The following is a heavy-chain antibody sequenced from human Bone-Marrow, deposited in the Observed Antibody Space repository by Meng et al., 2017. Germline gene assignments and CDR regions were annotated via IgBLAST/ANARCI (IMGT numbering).Heavy chain of an antibody. CDR3: TSNRAMDV. Sequence: GESLKISCAASGFTFSSYSMNWVRQAPGKGLEWVSSISSSSSYIYYADSVKGRFTISRDNAKNSLYLQMNSLRVEDTAVYYCTSNRAMDVWGQGTTVTVSS. D-gene: IGHD1-14*01. J-gene: IGHJ6*02. V-gene: IGHV3-21*01. CDR1: GFTFSSYS. CDR2: ISSSSSYI.